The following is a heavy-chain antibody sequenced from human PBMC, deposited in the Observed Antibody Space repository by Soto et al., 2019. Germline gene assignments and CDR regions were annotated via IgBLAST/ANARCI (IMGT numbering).Heavy chain of an antibody. J-gene: IGHJ4*02. CDR1: GGCGSRGTYY. CDR3: ARGYSCGWYSDY. CDR2: IYYSGST. D-gene: IGHD6-19*01. Sequence: SETRSLTGSVAGGCGSRGTYYWNWKRQPPGKGLEWIGYIYYSGSTNYNPSLKRRVTISVDSSKNQLSLKLCSVTAADTAVYYCARGYSCGWYSDYWGQGTLVTVSS. V-gene: IGHV4-61*01.